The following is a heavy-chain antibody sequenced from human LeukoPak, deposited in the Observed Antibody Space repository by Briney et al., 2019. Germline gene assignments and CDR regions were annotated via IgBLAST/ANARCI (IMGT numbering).Heavy chain of an antibody. D-gene: IGHD3-16*01. CDR3: GRQHNGGGVY. J-gene: IGHJ4*02. CDR2: ISYDGRSQ. CDR1: GFTFSNYA. V-gene: IGHV3-30*04. Sequence: GGSLRLSCAASGFTFSNYAMHWVRQTPGKGLERVAVISYDGRSQNYPDSVKGRFTIYRDNSKNTLYLQMNSLSPEATAVYYCGRQHNGGGVYWGQGTLVTVSS.